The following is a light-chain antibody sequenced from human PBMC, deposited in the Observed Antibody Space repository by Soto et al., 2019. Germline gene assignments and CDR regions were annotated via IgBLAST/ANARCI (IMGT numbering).Light chain of an antibody. CDR3: QQRSNWPPWT. V-gene: IGKV3-11*01. Sequence: EIVLTQSTGTLSLSPGERATLSCRASQSVSSYLAWYQQKPGQAPRLLIYDASNRATGIPARFSGSGSGTDFTLTISSLEPEDFAVYYCQQRSNWPPWTFGQGTKVHI. CDR1: QSVSSY. CDR2: DAS. J-gene: IGKJ1*01.